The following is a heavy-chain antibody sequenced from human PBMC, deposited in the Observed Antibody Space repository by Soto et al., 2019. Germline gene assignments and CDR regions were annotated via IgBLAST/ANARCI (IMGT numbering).Heavy chain of an antibody. Sequence: EVQLLESGGDLVPPGGFLRLSCEASGITFSNYAMSWVRQAPGKGLEWVSGISGSGGSTYYAGSVKGRFTIARDNSKNTVLLQMNSLRVEDTAIYYCAKAPASSMTASRPFDQWGQGTLVTVSS. J-gene: IGHJ4*02. CDR3: AKAPASSMTASRPFDQ. CDR2: ISGSGGST. CDR1: GITFSNYA. V-gene: IGHV3-23*01. D-gene: IGHD6-6*01.